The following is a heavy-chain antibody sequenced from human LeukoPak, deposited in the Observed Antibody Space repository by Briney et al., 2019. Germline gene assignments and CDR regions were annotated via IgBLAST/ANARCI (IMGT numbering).Heavy chain of an antibody. CDR3: ASNRRSSSWYLFDY. D-gene: IGHD6-13*01. Sequence: SETLSLTCTVSGGSISSYYWSWIRQPPGKGLEWIGYIYYSGSTNYNPSLKGRVTISVDTSKNQFSLKLSSVTAADTAVYYCASNRRSSSWYLFDYWGQGTLVTVSS. CDR2: IYYSGST. J-gene: IGHJ4*02. V-gene: IGHV4-59*08. CDR1: GGSISSYY.